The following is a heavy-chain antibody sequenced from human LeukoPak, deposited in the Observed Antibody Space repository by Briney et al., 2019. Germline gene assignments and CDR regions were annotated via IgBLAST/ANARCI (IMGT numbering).Heavy chain of an antibody. CDR1: GFTFGDHA. CDR3: SRGLIQLWVHNGMDV. CDR2: IRSKAYGGTT. Sequence: GGSLRLSCTSSGFTFGDHAMSWVRQAPGKGLEWIGFIRSKAYGGTTEYAASVKGRFIISRDDSRSIAYLQMSSLKIEDTAVYYCSRGLIQLWVHNGMDVWGQGTTVTVSS. J-gene: IGHJ6*02. V-gene: IGHV3-49*04. D-gene: IGHD5-18*01.